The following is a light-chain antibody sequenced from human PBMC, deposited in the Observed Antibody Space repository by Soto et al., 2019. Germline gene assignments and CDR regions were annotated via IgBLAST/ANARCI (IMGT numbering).Light chain of an antibody. Sequence: DIQMTQSPSSLSASVGDRITITCRTSQSIRSYLNWFHQKPGKAPKLLIFAASSLQGGVPSRFSGSGSGTHFTLTISSLQPEDFATYYCQQSYSTPFTFGPGTKVDIK. CDR3: QQSYSTPFT. V-gene: IGKV1-39*01. CDR1: QSIRSY. CDR2: AAS. J-gene: IGKJ3*01.